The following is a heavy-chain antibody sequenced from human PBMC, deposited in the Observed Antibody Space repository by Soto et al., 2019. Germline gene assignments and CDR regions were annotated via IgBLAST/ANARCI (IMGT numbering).Heavy chain of an antibody. J-gene: IGHJ6*02. CDR3: ARDGLSSAARYYYYYGIDV. CDR1: GFTFSSYW. Sequence: GGSLRLSCAASGFTFSSYWMSWVRQAPGKGLEWVANIKQDGSEKYYVDSVKGRFTISRDNAKNSLYLQMNSLRAEDTAVYYCARDGLSSAARYYYYYGIDVWGQGTTVTVSS. CDR2: IKQDGSEK. D-gene: IGHD6-6*01. V-gene: IGHV3-7*01.